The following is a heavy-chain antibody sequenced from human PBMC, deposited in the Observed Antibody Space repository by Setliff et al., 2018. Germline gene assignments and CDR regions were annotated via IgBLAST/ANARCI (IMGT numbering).Heavy chain of an antibody. J-gene: IGHJ4*02. V-gene: IGHV4-61*02. CDR3: ARRETYYNFWSGYYAY. D-gene: IGHD3-3*01. CDR1: GGSIGRGSRY. Sequence: SETLSLTCTVSGGSIGRGSRYWSWIRQPAGKGLEWIGRIFPSGSTNYNPSLKSRVTISVDTSKNQFSLKLSSVTAADTAVYYCARRETYYNFWSGYYAYWGQGTLVTVSS. CDR2: IFPSGST.